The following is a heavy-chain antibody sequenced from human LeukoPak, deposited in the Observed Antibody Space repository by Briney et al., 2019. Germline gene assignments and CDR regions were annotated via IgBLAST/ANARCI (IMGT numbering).Heavy chain of an antibody. D-gene: IGHD3-10*01. V-gene: IGHV3-74*01. CDR1: GFTFSDTW. J-gene: IGHJ4*02. CDR2: IRGDGSDA. CDR3: ARDWFDAIDY. Sequence: GGSLRLSCAASGFTFSDTWIHWVRQVPGKGLVWVSRIRGDGSDARYAESVKGRFTISRDNAKNTLYLQMNSLRDEDTAVYYCARDWFDAIDYWGQGTLVTVSS.